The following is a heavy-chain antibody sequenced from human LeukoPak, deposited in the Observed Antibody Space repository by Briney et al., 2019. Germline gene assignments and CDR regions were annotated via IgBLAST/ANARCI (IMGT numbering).Heavy chain of an antibody. CDR3: ARVFGGTGGDY. CDR1: GGTFSSYA. J-gene: IGHJ4*02. D-gene: IGHD4-23*01. V-gene: IGHV1-69*13. Sequence: ASVKVSCKASGGTFSSYAISWVRQAPGQGLEWMGGIIPIFGTANYARKFQGRVTITADESTSTAYMELSSLRSEDTAVYYCARVFGGTGGDYWGQGTLVTVSS. CDR2: IIPIFGTA.